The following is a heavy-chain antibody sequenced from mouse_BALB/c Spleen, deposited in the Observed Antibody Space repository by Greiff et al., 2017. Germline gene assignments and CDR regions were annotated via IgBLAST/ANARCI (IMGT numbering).Heavy chain of an antibody. D-gene: IGHD2-4*01. CDR1: GFTFSSFG. Sequence: DVKLVESGGGLVQPGGSRKLSCAASGFTFSSFGMHWVRQAPEKGLEWVAYISSGSSTIYYADTVKGRFTISRDNPKNTLFLQMTSLRSEDTAMYYCARGMIRGFAYWGQGTLVTVSA. J-gene: IGHJ3*01. CDR2: ISSGSSTI. V-gene: IGHV5-17*02. CDR3: ARGMIRGFAY.